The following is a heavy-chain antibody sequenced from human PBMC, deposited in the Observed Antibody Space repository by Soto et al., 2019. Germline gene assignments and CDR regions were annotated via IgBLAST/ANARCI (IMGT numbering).Heavy chain of an antibody. CDR1: GFTFSSYA. CDR3: AKPKPYGSGSYDYYYYMDV. Sequence: GGSLRLSCAASGFTFSSYAMSWVRQAPGKGLEWVSAISGSGGSTYYADSVKGRFTISRDNSKNTLYLQMNSLRAEDTAVYYCAKPKPYGSGSYDYYYYMDVWGKGTTVTVSS. J-gene: IGHJ6*03. D-gene: IGHD3-10*01. CDR2: ISGSGGST. V-gene: IGHV3-23*01.